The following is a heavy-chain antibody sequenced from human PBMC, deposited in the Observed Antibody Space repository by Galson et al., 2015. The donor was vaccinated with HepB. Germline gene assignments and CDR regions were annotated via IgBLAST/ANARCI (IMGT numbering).Heavy chain of an antibody. V-gene: IGHV3-74*01. CDR2: INSDGSST. J-gene: IGHJ2*01. CDR1: GFTFSSYW. CDR3: ARGYSSGWRPNWYFDL. Sequence: SLRLSCAASGFTFSSYWMHWVRQAPGKGLVWVSRINSDGSSTSYADSVKGRFTISRDNAKNTLYLQMNSLRAEDAAVYYCARGYSSGWRPNWYFDLWGRGTLVTVSS. D-gene: IGHD6-19*01.